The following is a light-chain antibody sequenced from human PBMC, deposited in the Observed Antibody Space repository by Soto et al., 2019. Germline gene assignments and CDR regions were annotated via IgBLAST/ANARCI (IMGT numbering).Light chain of an antibody. CDR3: QQYNTYPWT. J-gene: IGKJ1*01. CDR2: KAS. Sequence: DIPMTQSPSTLSASVGDRVTITCRASQSISSWLAWYQQKPGKAPKLLIYKASSLQSGVPSGFSGSGSRTEFTLTISSLQPDDFATYYCQQYNTYPWTFGQGTKVEIK. CDR1: QSISSW. V-gene: IGKV1-5*03.